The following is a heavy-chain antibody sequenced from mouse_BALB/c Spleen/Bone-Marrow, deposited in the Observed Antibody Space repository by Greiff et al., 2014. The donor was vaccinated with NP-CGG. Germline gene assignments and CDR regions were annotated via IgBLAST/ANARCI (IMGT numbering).Heavy chain of an antibody. V-gene: IGHV1-7*01. J-gene: IGHJ3*01. CDR1: GYTFTVYW. CDR2: INPSTAYT. Sequence: QVQLQQSGAELAKPGASVKMSCKASGYTFTVYWIHWVKQRPGQGLEWIGYINPSTAYTEYNQKFKDKATLTADKSSTTAYMQLSSLTSEDSAVYYCALTTATPIAYWGQGTLVTVS. D-gene: IGHD1-2*01. CDR3: ALTTATPIAY.